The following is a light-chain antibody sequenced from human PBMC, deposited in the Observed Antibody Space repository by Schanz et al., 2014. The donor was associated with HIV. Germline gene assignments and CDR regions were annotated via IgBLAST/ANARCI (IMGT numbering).Light chain of an antibody. Sequence: QLVLTQPPSASGTPGQRVTISCSGSSSNIGSHYVYWYHQLPGTAPKLLIYRNNQRPSGVPDRFSGSKSGTSASLAISGLQSEDEADYYCAGWDDSLNVWVFGGGTKLTVL. CDR3: AGWDDSLNVWV. J-gene: IGLJ3*02. CDR1: SSNIGSHY. CDR2: RNN. V-gene: IGLV1-47*01.